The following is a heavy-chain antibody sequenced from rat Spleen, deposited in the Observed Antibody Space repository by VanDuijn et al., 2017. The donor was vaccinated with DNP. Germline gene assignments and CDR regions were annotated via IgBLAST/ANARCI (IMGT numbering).Heavy chain of an antibody. D-gene: IGHD5-1*01. Sequence: EVQLVESGGGLVQPGRSLKLSCAASGFTFSDYNMAWVRQAPKKGLEWVATISYDGSSTYYRDSVKGRFTISRDNAKSTLYLQMDSLRSEDTATYYCATGSYFECWGQGVMVAVSS. CDR1: GFTFSDYN. V-gene: IGHV5-7*01. CDR3: ATGSYFEC. J-gene: IGHJ2*01. CDR2: ISYDGSST.